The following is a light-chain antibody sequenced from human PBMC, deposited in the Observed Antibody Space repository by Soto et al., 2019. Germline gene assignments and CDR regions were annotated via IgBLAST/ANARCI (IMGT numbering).Light chain of an antibody. CDR1: QGTGDW. V-gene: IGKV1-5*03. CDR3: PQYSSYPLT. J-gene: IGKJ4*01. CDR2: KTS. Sequence: DIQMSQSPSTLSASVGGRVTITCRASQGTGDWLAWYQQKPGKAPKLLIYKTSTLEGGVPSRFSGSGSETEFTLTISSLQPDDFATYYCPQYSSYPLTFGGGTKVDIK.